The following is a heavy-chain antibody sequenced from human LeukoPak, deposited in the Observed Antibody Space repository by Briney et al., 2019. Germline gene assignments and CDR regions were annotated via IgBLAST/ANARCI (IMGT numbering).Heavy chain of an antibody. CDR3: VRDRAEGRAWVEFDP. V-gene: IGHV3-53*05. J-gene: IGHJ5*02. CDR1: GFTFSSYG. Sequence: GGSLRLSCAASGFTFSSYGMSWVRPAPGKGPEWVSLVYSDGVTRYADSVQGRFTISRDNSKNTVYLKMNNLRVEDTAVYHCVRDRAEGRAWVEFDPWGQGILVTVSS. CDR2: VYSDGVT.